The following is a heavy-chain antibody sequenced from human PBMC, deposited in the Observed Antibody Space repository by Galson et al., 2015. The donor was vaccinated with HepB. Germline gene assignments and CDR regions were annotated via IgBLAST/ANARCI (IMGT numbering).Heavy chain of an antibody. D-gene: IGHD3-3*02. Sequence: SPRISCAAPGFSFSTYWMTWVRQAPGKGLEWVANIKQDGGETYDLDSVKGRFPISRDNAKSSVYLQMNSLRAEDTAVYYCARISPWWGQGTLVTVSS. V-gene: IGHV3-7*03. J-gene: IGHJ4*02. CDR2: IKQDGGET. CDR1: GFSFSTYW. CDR3: ARISPW.